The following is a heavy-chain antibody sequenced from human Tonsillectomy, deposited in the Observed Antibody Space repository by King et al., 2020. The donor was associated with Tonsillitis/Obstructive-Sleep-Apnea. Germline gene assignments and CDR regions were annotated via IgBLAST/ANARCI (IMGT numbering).Heavy chain of an antibody. J-gene: IGHJ6*03. V-gene: IGHV3-53*01. CDR1: GFTVSSNY. Sequence: VQLVESGGGLIQPGGSLRLSCSASGFTVSSNYMSWFRQAPGKGLEWVSFIYSGGSTYYADSVKGRFTISRDNSKNPLYLKMNSLVAEDTAVYYCARANSSSHLALYYYSYMDVWGKGTTVTVSS. CDR3: ARANSSSHLALYYYSYMDV. D-gene: IGHD6-6*01. CDR2: IYSGGST.